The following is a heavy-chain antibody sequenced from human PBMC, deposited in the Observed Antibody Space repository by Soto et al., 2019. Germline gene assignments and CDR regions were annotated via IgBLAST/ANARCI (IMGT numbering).Heavy chain of an antibody. CDR2: IYYSGST. J-gene: IGHJ5*02. D-gene: IGHD3-10*01. Sequence: SETLSLTCTVSSGSISSYYWSWIRQPPGKGLELIGYIYYSGSTNYNPSLKSRVTISVDTSKNQFSLKLSSVTAADTAVYYCARYGSGSSVWFDPWGQGTLVTVS. V-gene: IGHV4-59*01. CDR1: SGSISSYY. CDR3: ARYGSGSSVWFDP.